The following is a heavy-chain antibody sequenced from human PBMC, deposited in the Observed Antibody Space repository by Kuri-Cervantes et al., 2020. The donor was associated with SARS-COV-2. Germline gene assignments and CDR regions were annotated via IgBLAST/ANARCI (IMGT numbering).Heavy chain of an antibody. Sequence: ASVKVSCKASGYTFTSYGISWVRQAPGQGLEWMGWISAYNGNTNYAQKLQGRVTMTTDTSTSTAYMELRSLRSDDTAVYYCARDLGAPRDPQRIAVAEGVPDYWGQGTLVTVSS. J-gene: IGHJ4*02. D-gene: IGHD6-19*01. V-gene: IGHV1-18*01. CDR2: ISAYNGNT. CDR3: ARDLGAPRDPQRIAVAEGVPDY. CDR1: GYTFTSYG.